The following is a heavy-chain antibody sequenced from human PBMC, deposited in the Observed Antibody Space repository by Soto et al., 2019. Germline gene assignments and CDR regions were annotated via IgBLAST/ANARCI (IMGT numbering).Heavy chain of an antibody. V-gene: IGHV3-13*04. J-gene: IGHJ6*02. CDR1: GFTFSSYD. D-gene: IGHD3-10*01. Sequence: EVQLVESGGGLVQPGGSLRLSCAASGFTFSSYDMHWVRQATGKGLEWVSAIGTAGDTYYPGSVKGRFTISRENAKNSLYLQMNSLRAGDTAVYYCASGHGSGFYYYYGMDVWGQGTTVTVSS. CDR3: ASGHGSGFYYYYGMDV. CDR2: IGTAGDT.